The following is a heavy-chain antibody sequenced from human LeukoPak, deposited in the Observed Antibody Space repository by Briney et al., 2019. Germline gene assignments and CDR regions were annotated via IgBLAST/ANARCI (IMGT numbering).Heavy chain of an antibody. D-gene: IGHD2-2*01. V-gene: IGHV4-4*07. CDR3: AGVRYQGFDP. J-gene: IGHJ5*02. CDR2: IYTSGST. CDR1: GGSISRYY. Sequence: SETLSLTCAVSGGSISRYYWSWIRQPAGRGLEWIGHIYTSGSTNYNPSLRSRVTMSIDMSENQFSLRLNSVTAAAPAFYYCAGVRYQGFDPWGQGTLVTVSS.